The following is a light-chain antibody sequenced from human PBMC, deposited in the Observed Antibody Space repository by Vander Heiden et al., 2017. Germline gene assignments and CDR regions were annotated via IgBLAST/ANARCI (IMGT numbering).Light chain of an antibody. CDR1: QSISSY. J-gene: IGKJ1*01. Sequence: IQMTPSPSSLSASVGDRVTITCRESQSISSYLNWYQQKPGKAPKLLIYAASSLQSGVPSRFSGSGSGTDFTLTISSLQPEDFATYYCQQSYSTLWTFGQGTKVEIK. CDR2: AAS. CDR3: QQSYSTLWT. V-gene: IGKV1-39*01.